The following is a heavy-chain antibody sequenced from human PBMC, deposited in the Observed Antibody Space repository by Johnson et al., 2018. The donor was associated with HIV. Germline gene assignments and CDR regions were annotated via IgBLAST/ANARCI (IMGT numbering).Heavy chain of an antibody. D-gene: IGHD3-22*01. CDR3: ARDRGYWDAFDI. CDR1: GFTFSDYY. CDR2: ISSSGTSV. J-gene: IGHJ3*02. Sequence: QVQLVESGGGLVKPGGSLRLSCAASGFTFSDYYMSWIRQTPGKGLEWVSYISSSGTSVYYADSVKGRFSISRDNAKHSRYLQMNSLRAEDTAVYYCARDRGYWDAFDIWGQGTMVTVSS. V-gene: IGHV3-11*04.